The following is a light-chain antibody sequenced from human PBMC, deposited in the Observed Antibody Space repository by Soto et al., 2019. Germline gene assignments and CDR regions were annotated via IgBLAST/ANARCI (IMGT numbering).Light chain of an antibody. CDR3: SSYTSTNTPYV. Sequence: QSVLTQPASVSGSPGQSITISCTGSSSDVGAYNFVSWYQHHPGRAPKLILYEVTTRPSGVSSRFSGSKSGNTASLTISGLQADDEDTYYCSSYTSTNTPYVFGTGTKVTVL. CDR2: EVT. J-gene: IGLJ1*01. CDR1: SSDVGAYNF. V-gene: IGLV2-14*01.